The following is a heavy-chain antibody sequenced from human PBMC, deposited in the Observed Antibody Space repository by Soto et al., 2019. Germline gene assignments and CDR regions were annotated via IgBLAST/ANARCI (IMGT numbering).Heavy chain of an antibody. D-gene: IGHD3-16*01. Sequence: QVQLVQSGAEVKKPGASVKVSCKASGYTFTNFGISWVRQAPGQGLEWMGWISAYNGNTNYAQKCQGRVTMTTDTSPSTAYMEVRSLSVYYTAVYYCERGGTPIDYWGQGTLVTVSS. CDR2: ISAYNGNT. J-gene: IGHJ4*02. CDR3: ERGGTPIDY. CDR1: GYTFTNFG. V-gene: IGHV1-18*01.